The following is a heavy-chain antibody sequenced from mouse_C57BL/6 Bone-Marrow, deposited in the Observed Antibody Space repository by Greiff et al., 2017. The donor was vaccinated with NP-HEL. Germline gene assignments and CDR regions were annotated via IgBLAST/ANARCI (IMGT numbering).Heavy chain of an antibody. CDR2: IDPSDSET. Sequence: QVHVKQPGAELVRPGSSVKLSCKASGYTFTSYWMHWVKQRPIQGLEWIGNIDPSDSETHYNQKFKDKATLTVDKSSSTAYMQLSSLTSEDSAVYYCARRGEVARGGYYFDYWGQGTTLTVSS. D-gene: IGHD1-1*01. J-gene: IGHJ2*01. CDR1: GYTFTSYW. V-gene: IGHV1-52*01. CDR3: ARRGEVARGGYYFDY.